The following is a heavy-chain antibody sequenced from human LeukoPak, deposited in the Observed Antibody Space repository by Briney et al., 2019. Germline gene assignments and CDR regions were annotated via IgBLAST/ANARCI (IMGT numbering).Heavy chain of an antibody. CDR3: ARTYYYDSSGYTPFDY. CDR1: GGTFSSYA. Sequence: SVKASCKASGGTFSSYAISWVRQAPGQGLEWMGRIIPILGIANYAQKFQGRVTITADKSASTAYMELSSLRSEDTAVYYCARTYYYDSSGYTPFDYWGQGTLVTVSS. V-gene: IGHV1-69*04. D-gene: IGHD3-22*01. CDR2: IIPILGIA. J-gene: IGHJ4*02.